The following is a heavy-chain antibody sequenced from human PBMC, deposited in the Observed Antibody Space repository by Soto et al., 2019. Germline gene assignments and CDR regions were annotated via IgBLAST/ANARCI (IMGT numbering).Heavy chain of an antibody. V-gene: IGHV5-51*01. CDR3: ARLGFRDGYCSGGSCYYFGAFDI. CDR1: GDSFTSYG. Sequence: PGESLKISCKGSGDSFTSYGIGWVRQMTGKGLEWMGIIYPGDSDTRYSPSFQGQVTISADKSISTAYLQWSSLKASDTAMYYCARLGFRDGYCSGGSCYYFGAFDIWGQGTMVTVSS. D-gene: IGHD2-15*01. J-gene: IGHJ3*02. CDR2: IYPGDSDT.